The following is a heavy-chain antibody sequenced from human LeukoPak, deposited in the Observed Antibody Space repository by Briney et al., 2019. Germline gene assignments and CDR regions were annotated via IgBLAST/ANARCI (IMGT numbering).Heavy chain of an antibody. CDR3: ASGDMDRSYYFDY. CDR1: GGSFSGYY. J-gene: IGHJ4*02. D-gene: IGHD3-10*01. V-gene: IGHV4-34*01. CDR2: INHSGST. Sequence: SETLSLTCAVYGGSFSGYYWSWIRQPPGKGLEWIGEINHSGSTNYNPSLKSRVTISVDTSKNQLSLKLSSVTAADTAVYYCASGDMDRSYYFDYWGQGTLVTVSS.